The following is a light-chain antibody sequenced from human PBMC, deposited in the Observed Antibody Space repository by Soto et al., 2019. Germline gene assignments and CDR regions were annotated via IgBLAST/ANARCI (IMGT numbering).Light chain of an antibody. Sequence: IQLTQSPSSLSASVGDRVTITCRASQGLSSYLAWYQQKPGKAPKLLIYAASTLQSGVPSRFSGSGSETDFTLTISSLQAEDFATYYCQQVNSYPRTFGGGTKVDIK. CDR2: AAS. CDR1: QGLSSY. V-gene: IGKV1-9*01. CDR3: QQVNSYPRT. J-gene: IGKJ4*01.